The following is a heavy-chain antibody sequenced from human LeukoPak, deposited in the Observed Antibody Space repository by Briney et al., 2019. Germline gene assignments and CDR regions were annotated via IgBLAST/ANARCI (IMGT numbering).Heavy chain of an antibody. CDR2: IGTAGDT. J-gene: IGHJ5*02. CDR1: GFTFSSYD. V-gene: IGHV3-13*01. CDR3: ARGAVAAAGYNWFDP. D-gene: IGHD6-13*01. Sequence: GGSLRLSCAASGFTFSSYDMHWVRQAPGKGLEWVSAIGTAGDTYYPGSVKGRFTISRESAKNSLYLQMNSLRAGDTAVYYCARGAVAAAGYNWFDPWGQGTLVTVXS.